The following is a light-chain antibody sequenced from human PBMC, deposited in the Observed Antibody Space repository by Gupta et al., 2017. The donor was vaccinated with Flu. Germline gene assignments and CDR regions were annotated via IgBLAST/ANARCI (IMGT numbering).Light chain of an antibody. CDR3: SSYRSNTRYV. CDR2: EVS. V-gene: IGLV2-14*01. CDR1: SSHVGGYNY. Sequence: QSALTQPASVSGSPGQSITISCTGTSSHVGGYNYVSWYQQAAANAPKLMFFEVSKRPSGVSSRFSGSKAGTTASLTISGLQAEDEADYYCSSYRSNTRYVFGAGTKVTVL. J-gene: IGLJ1*01.